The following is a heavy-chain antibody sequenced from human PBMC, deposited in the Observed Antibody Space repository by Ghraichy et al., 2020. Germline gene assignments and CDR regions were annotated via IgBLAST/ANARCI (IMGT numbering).Heavy chain of an antibody. J-gene: IGHJ6*03. CDR1: GYTFTSYA. Sequence: ASVKVSCKASGYTFTSYAMHWVRQAPGQRLEWMGWIKAGNGNTKYSQKFQGRVTITRDTSASTAYMELSSLRSEDTAVYYCAGEPPGSEWLLPDYYMDVWGKGTTVTVSS. V-gene: IGHV1-3*01. CDR3: AGEPPGSEWLLPDYYMDV. CDR2: IKAGNGNT. D-gene: IGHD3-22*01.